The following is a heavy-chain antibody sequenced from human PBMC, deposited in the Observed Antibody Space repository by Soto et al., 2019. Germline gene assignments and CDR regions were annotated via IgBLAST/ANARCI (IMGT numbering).Heavy chain of an antibody. CDR2: INPNSGGT. V-gene: IGHV1-2*04. D-gene: IGHD6-6*01. CDR1: GYTFTGYY. Sequence: ASVKVSCKASGYTFTGYYMHWVRQAPGQGLEWMGWINPNSGGTNYAQKFQGWVTMTRDTSISTAYMELSRLRSDDTAVYYCGREAGSSSRIRHYYYYGMDVWGQGTTVTVSS. J-gene: IGHJ6*02. CDR3: GREAGSSSRIRHYYYYGMDV.